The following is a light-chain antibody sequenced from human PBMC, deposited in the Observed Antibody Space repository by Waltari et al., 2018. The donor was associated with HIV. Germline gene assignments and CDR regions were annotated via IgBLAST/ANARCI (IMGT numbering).Light chain of an antibody. V-gene: IGLV2-11*01. CDR3: CSYTGTHNYV. CDR2: HVN. Sequence: QSAPTQPRSVSGSPGQSVAISCTGTSSDVGGFDHVSWYQRYPGKAPKLMIHHVNERPSGAPDRFSGSKSGNMASLTITGLQAEDEADYYCCSYTGTHNYVFGTGTTVTVL. CDR1: SSDVGGFDH. J-gene: IGLJ1*01.